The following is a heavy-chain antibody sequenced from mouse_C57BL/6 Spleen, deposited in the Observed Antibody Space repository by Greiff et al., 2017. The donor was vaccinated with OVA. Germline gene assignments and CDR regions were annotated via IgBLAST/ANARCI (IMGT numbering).Heavy chain of an antibody. D-gene: IGHD3-1*01. J-gene: IGHJ2*01. V-gene: IGHV1-26*01. Sequence: EVKLVESGPELVKPGASVKISCKASGYTFTDYYMNWVKQSHGKSLEWIGDINPNNGGTSYNQKFKGKATLTVDKSSSTAYMELRSLTSEDSAVYYCARRGLGNYFDYWGQGTTLTVSS. CDR1: GYTFTDYY. CDR3: ARRGLGNYFDY. CDR2: INPNNGGT.